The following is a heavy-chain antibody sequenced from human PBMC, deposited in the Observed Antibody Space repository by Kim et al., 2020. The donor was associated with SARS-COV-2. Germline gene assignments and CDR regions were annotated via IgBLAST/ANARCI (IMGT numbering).Heavy chain of an antibody. CDR1: GFTFSSYS. CDR3: AREHSSSWYRGDWVDP. Sequence: GGSLRLSCAASGFTFSSYSMNWVRQAPGKGLEWVSSISSSSSYIYYADSVKGRFTISRDNAKNSLYLQMNSLRAEDTAVYYCAREHSSSWYRGDWVDPWGQGTLVTVCS. D-gene: IGHD6-13*01. V-gene: IGHV3-21*01. CDR2: ISSSSSYI. J-gene: IGHJ5*02.